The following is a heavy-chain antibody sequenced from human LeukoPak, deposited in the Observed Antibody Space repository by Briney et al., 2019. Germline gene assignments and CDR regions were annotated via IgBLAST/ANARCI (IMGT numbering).Heavy chain of an antibody. CDR3: ARDLTERKYYIAY. Sequence: GGSLRLSCAASGFTFSSFGMNWVRQAPGEGLEWVAYIGYTGTDTYYADSVKGRFTISRDNSKNTVHLQVKSLRAADTALYSCARDLTERKYYIAYWGQGTLVTVSS. CDR2: IGYTGTDT. J-gene: IGHJ4*02. CDR1: GFTFSSFG. V-gene: IGHV3-30*02. D-gene: IGHD2-8*02.